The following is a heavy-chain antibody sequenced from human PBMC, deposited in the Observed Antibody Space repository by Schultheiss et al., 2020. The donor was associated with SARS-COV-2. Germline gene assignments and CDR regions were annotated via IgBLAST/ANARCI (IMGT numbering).Heavy chain of an antibody. J-gene: IGHJ4*02. D-gene: IGHD4-17*01. CDR3: ARDTSEEYGDHDNLPDY. CDR2: ISYDGSNK. V-gene: IGHV3-30*14. CDR1: GFTFSSYA. Sequence: GESLKISCAASGFTFSSYAMHWVRQAPGKGLEWVAVISYDGSNKYYADSVKGRFTISRDNSKNTLYLQMNSLRAEDTAVYYCARDTSEEYGDHDNLPDYWGQGTLVTVSS.